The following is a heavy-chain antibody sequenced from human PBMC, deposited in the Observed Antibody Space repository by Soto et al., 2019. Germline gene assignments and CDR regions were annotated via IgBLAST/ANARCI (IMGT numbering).Heavy chain of an antibody. Sequence: SETLSLTCTVSGGSISSGGYYWSWIRQHPGKGLEWIGYIYYSGSTYYNPSLKSRVTISVDTSKNQFSLKLSSVTAADTAVYYCARETGRRADYADSGYYYYYGMDVWGQGTTVTVSS. CDR2: IYYSGST. J-gene: IGHJ6*02. CDR1: GGSISSGGYY. CDR3: ARETGRRADYADSGYYYYYGMDV. V-gene: IGHV4-31*03. D-gene: IGHD4-17*01.